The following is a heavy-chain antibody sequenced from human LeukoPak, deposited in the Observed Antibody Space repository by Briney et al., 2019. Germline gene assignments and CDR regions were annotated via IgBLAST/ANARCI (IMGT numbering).Heavy chain of an antibody. CDR1: GGSFSGYY. V-gene: IGHV4-34*01. J-gene: IGHJ1*01. CDR3: ARTEYYDILTGYLPFQH. D-gene: IGHD3-9*01. Sequence: SETLSLTCAVYGGSFSGYYWSWIRQPPGKGLEWIGEINHSGSTNYNPSLKSRVTISVDTSKNQFSLKLSSVTAADTAVYYCARTEYYDILTGYLPFQHWGQGTLVTVSS. CDR2: INHSGST.